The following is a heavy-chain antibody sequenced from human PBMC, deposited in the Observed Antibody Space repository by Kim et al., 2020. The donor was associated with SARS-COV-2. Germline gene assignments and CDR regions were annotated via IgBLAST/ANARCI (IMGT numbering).Heavy chain of an antibody. D-gene: IGHD3-3*01. CDR3: ARQGGYDFWSGYFHNWFDP. Sequence: GESLKISCKGSGYSFTSYWIGWVRQMPGKGLEWMGIIYPGDSDTRYSPSFQGQVTISADKSISTAYLQWSSLKASDTAMYYCARQGGYDFWSGYFHNWFDPWGQGTLVTVSS. CDR1: GYSFTSYW. J-gene: IGHJ5*02. V-gene: IGHV5-51*01. CDR2: IYPGDSDT.